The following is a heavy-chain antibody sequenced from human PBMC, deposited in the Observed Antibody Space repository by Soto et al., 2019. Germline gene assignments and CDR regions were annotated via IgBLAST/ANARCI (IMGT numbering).Heavy chain of an antibody. J-gene: IGHJ4*02. V-gene: IGHV1-69*13. CDR2: IIPIFGTA. CDR3: ARGSAYCISTSCYAAY. CDR1: GGTFSSYA. Sequence: SVKVSCKASGGTFSSYAISWVLQAPGQGLEWMGGIIPIFGTANYAQKFQGRVTITADESTSTAYMELSSLRSEDTGVYYCARGSAYCISTSCYAAYWGQGTLVTVSS. D-gene: IGHD2-2*01.